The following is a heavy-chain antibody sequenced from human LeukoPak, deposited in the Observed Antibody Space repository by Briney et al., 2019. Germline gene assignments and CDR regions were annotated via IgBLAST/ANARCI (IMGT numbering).Heavy chain of an antibody. Sequence: GGSLRLSCAASGFTFTNYWMHWVRQAPGMGLVWVSRLPPDELDIIYADSVKGRFAVSRDNAKNTVYLQMNNLRAEGTAVYYCVGTIAYXGSEYWGQGALVTVSS. D-gene: IGHD2-21*01. J-gene: IGHJ4*02. CDR2: LPPDELDI. CDR1: GFTFTNYW. CDR3: VGTIAYXGSEY. V-gene: IGHV3-74*01.